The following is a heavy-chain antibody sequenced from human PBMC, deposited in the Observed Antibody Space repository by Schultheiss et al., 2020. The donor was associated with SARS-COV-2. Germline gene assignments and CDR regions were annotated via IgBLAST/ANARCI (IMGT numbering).Heavy chain of an antibody. CDR3: ARDLAHTVTPDAFDI. D-gene: IGHD4-11*01. Sequence: ASVKVSCKASGYTFTSYYMHWVRQAPGQGLEWMGIINPSGGSTSYAQKFQGWVIMTRDTSISTAYMELSRLRSDDTAVYYCARDLAHTVTPDAFDIWGQGTMVTVSS. V-gene: IGHV1-46*01. J-gene: IGHJ3*02. CDR1: GYTFTSYY. CDR2: INPSGGST.